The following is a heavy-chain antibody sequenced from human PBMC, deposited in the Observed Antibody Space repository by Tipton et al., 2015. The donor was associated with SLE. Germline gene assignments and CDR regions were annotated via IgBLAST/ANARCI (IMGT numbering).Heavy chain of an antibody. V-gene: IGHV4-39*01. Sequence: TLSLTCTVSGASISSSSYYWGWIRQPPGKGLELIGSIYYSGSTYYNPSLKSRVTISVDTSKNQFSLKLSSVTAADTAVYYRARPQVTIFGVGPLIVWGQGTLVTVSS. CDR2: IYYSGST. J-gene: IGHJ4*02. D-gene: IGHD3-3*01. CDR1: GASISSSSYY. CDR3: ARPQVTIFGVGPLIV.